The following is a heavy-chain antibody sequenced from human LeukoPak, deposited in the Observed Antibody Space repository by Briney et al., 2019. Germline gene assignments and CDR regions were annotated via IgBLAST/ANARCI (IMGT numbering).Heavy chain of an antibody. D-gene: IGHD6-6*01. Sequence: GGSLRLSCAASGFTVSSTYMSWVRQAPGKGLEWVSATYRDGGTNYADSVRGRFTISRDNSKNTLYLQMSSLRAEGTAVYYCASLYSSSSDYWGQGTLVTVSS. CDR1: GFTVSSTY. J-gene: IGHJ4*02. CDR2: TYRDGGT. CDR3: ASLYSSSSDY. V-gene: IGHV3-66*01.